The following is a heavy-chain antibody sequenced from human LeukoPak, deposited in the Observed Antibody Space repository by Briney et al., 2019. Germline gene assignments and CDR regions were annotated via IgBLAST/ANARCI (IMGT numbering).Heavy chain of an antibody. D-gene: IGHD2-2*02. CDR1: GFTFSSYW. J-gene: IGHJ6*03. CDR2: IKQDGSEK. V-gene: IGHV3-7*01. CDR3: AREKVPVAIVYYYYMDV. Sequence: GGSLRLSCAASGFTFSSYWMSWVRQAPGKGLEWVANIKQDGSEKYYVDSVKGRFTISRDNAKNSLYLQMNSLRAEDTAVYYCAREKVPVAIVYYYYMDVWGKGTTVTVSS.